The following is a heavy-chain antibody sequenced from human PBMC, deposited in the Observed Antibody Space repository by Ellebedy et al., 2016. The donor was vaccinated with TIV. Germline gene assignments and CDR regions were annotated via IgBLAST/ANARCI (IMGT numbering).Heavy chain of an antibody. CDR3: VREASIGGTVCFDH. J-gene: IGHJ4*02. V-gene: IGHV3-74*01. CDR1: GFAFTSHY. D-gene: IGHD3-16*01. CDR2: IARDGRTT. Sequence: GESLKISCETSGFAFTSHYMNWVRQAPGKRLVWVSRIARDGRTTDYPDSVKGRFTISRDDAKNKLYLDMRHLRDEDTAVYYCVREASIGGTVCFDHWGQGALVIVSS.